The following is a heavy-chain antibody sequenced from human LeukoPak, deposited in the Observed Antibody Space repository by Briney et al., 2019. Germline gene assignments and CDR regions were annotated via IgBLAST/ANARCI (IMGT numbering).Heavy chain of an antibody. CDR2: TYYRSKWYN. J-gene: IGHJ4*02. Sequence: SQTLSLTCAISGDSVSSNSAAWNWIRQSPSRGLEWLGRTYYRSKWYNGYAVSVKSRITIKPDTSKNQSSLQLNSVTPDDTAVYYCARVVGREVDYWGQGTLVTVSS. CDR3: ARVVGREVDY. CDR1: GDSVSSNSAA. V-gene: IGHV6-1*01. D-gene: IGHD1-26*01.